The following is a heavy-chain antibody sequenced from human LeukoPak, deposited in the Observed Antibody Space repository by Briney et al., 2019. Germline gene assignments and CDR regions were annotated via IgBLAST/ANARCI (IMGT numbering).Heavy chain of an antibody. CDR1: GGSISSSSYY. CDR2: IYYSGST. D-gene: IGHD5-12*01. V-gene: IGHV4-39*01. CDR3: ARGHNSGYDFDY. J-gene: IGHJ4*02. Sequence: SDTLSLPCTVSGGSISSSSYYWGWIRQPPGKGLEWIGSIYYSGSTYYNPSLKSRVTISVDTSKNQFSLKLSSVTAADTAVYYCARGHNSGYDFDYWGQGTLVTVSS.